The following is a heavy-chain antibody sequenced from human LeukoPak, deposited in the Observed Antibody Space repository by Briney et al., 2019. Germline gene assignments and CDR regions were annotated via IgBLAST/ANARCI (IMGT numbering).Heavy chain of an antibody. D-gene: IGHD3-22*01. J-gene: IGHJ3*02. CDR3: ASSVYDSSGYYLPDAFDI. CDR2: IYYSGST. V-gene: IGHV4-59*01. CDR1: GGSISSYY. Sequence: SETLSLTCTVSGGSISSYYWSWIRQPPGKGLEWIGYIYYSGSTNYNPSLKSRVTISVDTSKNQFSLKLSSVTAADTAVYYCASSVYDSSGYYLPDAFDIWGQGTMVTVSS.